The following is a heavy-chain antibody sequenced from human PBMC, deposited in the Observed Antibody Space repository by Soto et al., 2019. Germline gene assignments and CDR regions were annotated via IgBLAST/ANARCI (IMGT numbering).Heavy chain of an antibody. D-gene: IGHD3-22*01. V-gene: IGHV1-69*13. Sequence: GASVKVSCKASGYTFTSYGISWVRQAPGQGLEWMGGIIPIFGTANYAQKFQGRVAITADESTSTAYMELSSLRSEDTAVYYCARGGTYYYDSSGYYHFDYWGQGTLVTVSS. J-gene: IGHJ4*02. CDR1: GYTFTSYG. CDR2: IIPIFGTA. CDR3: ARGGTYYYDSSGYYHFDY.